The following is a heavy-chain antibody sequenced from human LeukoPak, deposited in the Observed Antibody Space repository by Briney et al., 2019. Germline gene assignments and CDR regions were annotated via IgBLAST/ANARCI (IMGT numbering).Heavy chain of an antibody. CDR1: GGSFSGYY. Sequence: PSETLSLTCAVYGGSFSGYYWCWIRQPPGKGLEWIGEINHSGSTNYNPSLKSRVTISVDTSKNQFSLKLSSVTAADTAVYYCARIRRGYCSSTSCPNWFDPWGQGTLVTVSS. J-gene: IGHJ5*02. V-gene: IGHV4-34*01. CDR2: INHSGST. D-gene: IGHD2-2*01. CDR3: ARIRRGYCSSTSCPNWFDP.